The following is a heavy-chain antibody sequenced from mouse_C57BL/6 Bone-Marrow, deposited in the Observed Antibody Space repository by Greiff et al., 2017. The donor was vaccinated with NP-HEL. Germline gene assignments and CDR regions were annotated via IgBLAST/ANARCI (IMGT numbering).Heavy chain of an antibody. CDR1: GFTFSDFY. CDR2: SRNKANDYTT. J-gene: IGHJ3*01. D-gene: IGHD2-3*01. CDR3: AREDGYYGWFAY. V-gene: IGHV7-1*01. Sequence: EVKLVESGGGLVQSGRSLRLSCATSGFTFSDFYMEWVRQAPGKGLEWIAASRNKANDYTTEYSASVKGRFIVSRDTSQSILYLQMNALRAEDTAIYYCAREDGYYGWFAYWGQGTLVTVSA.